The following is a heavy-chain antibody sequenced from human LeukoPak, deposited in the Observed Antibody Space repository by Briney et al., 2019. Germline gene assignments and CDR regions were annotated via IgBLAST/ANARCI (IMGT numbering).Heavy chain of an antibody. D-gene: IGHD6-19*01. V-gene: IGHV3-21*05. Sequence: GGSLRLSCAASGFTFSSFSMTWVRQAPGKGLEWVSYISSTSTFINYADSVKGRFTISRDNTKKSLYLQMNGLRSEDTAVYYCARDLSEPHWYSSGWSLDVWGQGTTVTVSS. CDR2: ISSTSTFI. CDR3: ARDLSEPHWYSSGWSLDV. J-gene: IGHJ6*02. CDR1: GFTFSSFS.